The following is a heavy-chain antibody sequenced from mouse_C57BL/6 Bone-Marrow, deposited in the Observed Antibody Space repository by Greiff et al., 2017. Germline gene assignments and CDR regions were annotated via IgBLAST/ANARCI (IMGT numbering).Heavy chain of an antibody. CDR2: IHPNSGST. CDR1: GYTFTSYW. CDR3: ARKFITTVVADY. Sequence: QVQLQQPGAELVKPGASVKLSCKASGYTFTSYWMHWVKQRPGQGLEWIGMIHPNSGSTNYNEKFKRKATLTVDKSYSTAYMQISSLTSEDSAVYDLARKFITTVVADYWGQGTTLTVSS. J-gene: IGHJ2*01. D-gene: IGHD1-1*01. V-gene: IGHV1-64*01.